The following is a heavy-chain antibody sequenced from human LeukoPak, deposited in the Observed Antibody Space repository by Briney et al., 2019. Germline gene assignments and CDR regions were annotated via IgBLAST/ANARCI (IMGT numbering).Heavy chain of an antibody. Sequence: SETLSLTCTVSGGSISSSSYYWGWIRQPPGKGLEWIGSIYYSGSTYYNPSLKSRVTISVDTSKNQFSLKLSSVTAADTAVYYCARYRSFGELSFSQYFQHWGQGTLVTVSS. CDR1: GGSISSSSYY. J-gene: IGHJ1*01. D-gene: IGHD3-16*02. CDR3: ARYRSFGELSFSQYFQH. CDR2: IYYSGST. V-gene: IGHV4-39*01.